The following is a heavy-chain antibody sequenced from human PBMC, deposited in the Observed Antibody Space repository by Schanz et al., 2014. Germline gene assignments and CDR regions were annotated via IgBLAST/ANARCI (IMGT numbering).Heavy chain of an antibody. D-gene: IGHD3-9*01. V-gene: IGHV3-33*08. CDR2: MSYDGSIK. CDR3: AKQIHYDILTVTRN. Sequence: QVQLVESGGGVVQPGRSLRLSCAAYGFTFSSYGMHWVRQAPGKGLEWVAAMSYDGSIKYYGDSVKGRFTISRDNSKNTLYLQMNSLRAEDTAVYYCAKQIHYDILTVTRNWGQGTLVTVSS. CDR1: GFTFSSYG. J-gene: IGHJ4*02.